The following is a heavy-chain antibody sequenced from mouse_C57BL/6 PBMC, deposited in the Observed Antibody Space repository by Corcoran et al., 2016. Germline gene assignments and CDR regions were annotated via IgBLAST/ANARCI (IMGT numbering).Heavy chain of an antibody. CDR2: ISYDGSN. CDR3: ARNDYEYYYARDY. D-gene: IGHD2-4*01. CDR1: GYSITSGYY. V-gene: IGHV3-6*01. Sequence: DVQLQESGPGLVKPSQSLSLTCSVTGYSITSGYYWNWIRQFPGNKLEWMGYISYDGSNNYNPSLKNRISITRDTSKNQFFLKLNSVTTEDTATYYCARNDYEYYYARDYWGQGTSVTVSS. J-gene: IGHJ4*01.